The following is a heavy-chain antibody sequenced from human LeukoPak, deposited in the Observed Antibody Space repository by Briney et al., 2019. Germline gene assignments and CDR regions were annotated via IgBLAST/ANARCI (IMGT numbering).Heavy chain of an antibody. J-gene: IGHJ4*02. CDR3: ASCTTVTNALSFDY. CDR2: IYNTGST. CDR1: GYFVSSGYF. V-gene: IGHV4-38-2*01. D-gene: IGHD4-11*01. Sequence: PSETLSLTCVVSGYFVSSGYFWGWIRQPPGRGLEWIGNIYNTGSTYYNQSLKSRVTISVDTSENQFSLKLTSVTSADTAVYFCASCTTVTNALSFDYWGRGALVAVSS.